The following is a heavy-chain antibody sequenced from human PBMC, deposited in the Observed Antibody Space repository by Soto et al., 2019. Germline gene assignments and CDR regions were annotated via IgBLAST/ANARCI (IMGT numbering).Heavy chain of an antibody. J-gene: IGHJ4*02. CDR1: GGSISSSSYY. Sequence: SETLSLTCTVSGGSISSSSYYWGWIRQPPGKGLEWIGSIYYSGSTYYNPSLKSRVTISVDTSKNQFSPELSSVTAADTAVYYCARHIEYGDSRHYFDYWGQGTLVTVSS. CDR2: IYYSGST. D-gene: IGHD4-17*01. V-gene: IGHV4-39*01. CDR3: ARHIEYGDSRHYFDY.